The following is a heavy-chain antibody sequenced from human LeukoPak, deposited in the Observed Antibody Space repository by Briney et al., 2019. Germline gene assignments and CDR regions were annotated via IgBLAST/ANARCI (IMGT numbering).Heavy chain of an antibody. CDR3: ARANPIRGYSGYDYYFDY. D-gene: IGHD5-12*01. CDR2: IYYSGST. CDR1: GGSISSYY. J-gene: IGHJ4*02. V-gene: IGHV4-59*01. Sequence: PSETLSLTCTVSGGSISSYYWSWIRQPPGKGLEWIGYIYYSGSTNYNPSLKSRVTISVDTSKNQFSLKLSSVTAADTAVYYCARANPIRGYSGYDYYFDYWGQGTLVTVSS.